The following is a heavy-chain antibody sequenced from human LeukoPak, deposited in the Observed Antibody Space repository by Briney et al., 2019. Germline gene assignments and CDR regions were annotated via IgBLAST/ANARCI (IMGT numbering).Heavy chain of an antibody. Sequence: GGSLRLSCAVSGFTLSSYWMSWVRQAPGKGLEWVANIKQDGNEKYYVDSVEGRFTISRDNAKNSLYLQLNSLRAEDTAVYYCVRERRITMTWGGDYSDSWGQGTLVTVSS. V-gene: IGHV3-7*01. D-gene: IGHD3-22*01. J-gene: IGHJ4*02. CDR3: VRERRITMTWGGDYSDS. CDR1: GFTLSSYW. CDR2: IKQDGNEK.